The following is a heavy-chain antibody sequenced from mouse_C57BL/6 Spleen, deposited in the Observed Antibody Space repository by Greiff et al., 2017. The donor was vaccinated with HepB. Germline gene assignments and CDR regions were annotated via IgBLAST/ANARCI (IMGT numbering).Heavy chain of an antibody. D-gene: IGHD4-1*01. Sequence: QVQLQQPGAELVKPGASVKMSCKASGYIFTSYWITWVKQRPGQGLEWIGDIYPGSGSTNYNEKFKSKATLTVDTSSSTAYMQLSSLTSEDSAVYYCARRGTGGYYFDYWGQGTTLTVSS. CDR2: IYPGSGST. J-gene: IGHJ2*01. V-gene: IGHV1-55*01. CDR3: ARRGTGGYYFDY. CDR1: GYIFTSYW.